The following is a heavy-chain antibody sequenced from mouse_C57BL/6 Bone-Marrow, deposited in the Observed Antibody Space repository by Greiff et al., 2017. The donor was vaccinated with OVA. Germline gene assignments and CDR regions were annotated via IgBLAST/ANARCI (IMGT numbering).Heavy chain of an antibody. CDR3: ARHQDGGSYFDY. CDR2: ISNLAYSI. CDR1: GFTFSDYG. D-gene: IGHD3-2*02. J-gene: IGHJ2*01. V-gene: IGHV5-15*01. Sequence: EVKLVESGGGLVQPGGSLKLSCAASGFTFSDYGMAWVRQAPRKGPEWVAFISNLAYSIYYADTVTGRFTISRENAKNTLYLGMSSLRSEDTAMYYCARHQDGGSYFDYWGQGTTLTVSS.